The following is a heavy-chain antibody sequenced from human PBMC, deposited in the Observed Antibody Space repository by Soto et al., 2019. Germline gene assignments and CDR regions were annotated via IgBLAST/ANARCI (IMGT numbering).Heavy chain of an antibody. CDR2: ISSNSAYI. J-gene: IGHJ5*02. CDR3: TRDASRDSSARGWFDP. Sequence: LRLSCAASGFTFRSFTMNWVRQAPGKGLEWVSTISSNSAYIYYTDALRGRFTISRDNAKNSLHLQMNSLRAEDTAVYYCTRDASRDSSARGWFDPWGPGTLVTAPQ. CDR1: GFTFRSFT. D-gene: IGHD6-13*01. V-gene: IGHV3-21*01.